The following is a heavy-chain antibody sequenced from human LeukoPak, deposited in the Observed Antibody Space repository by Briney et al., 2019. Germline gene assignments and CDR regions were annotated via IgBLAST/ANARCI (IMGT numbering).Heavy chain of an antibody. CDR2: INHSGST. Sequence: KPSETLSLTCAVYGGSFSGYYWSWIRQPPGKGLEWIGEINHSGSTNYNPSLKSRVTISVDTSKNQFSLKLSSVTAADTAVHYCARGLGYYDSSGYYLNWGQGTLVTVSS. CDR3: ARGLGYYDSSGYYLN. J-gene: IGHJ4*02. CDR1: GGSFSGYY. V-gene: IGHV4-34*01. D-gene: IGHD3-22*01.